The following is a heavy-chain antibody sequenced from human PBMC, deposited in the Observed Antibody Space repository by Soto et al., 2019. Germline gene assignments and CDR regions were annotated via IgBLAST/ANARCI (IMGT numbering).Heavy chain of an antibody. CDR1: GGSISSYY. V-gene: IGHV4-59*08. J-gene: IGHJ4*02. Sequence: SETLSLTCTVSGGSISSYYWSWIRQPPGKGLEWIVYIYYSGSTNYNPSLKSRVTISVDTSKNQFSLKLSSVTAADTAVYYCARHHGNWVNFDYWGQGTLVTVSS. CDR3: ARHHGNWVNFDY. CDR2: IYYSGST. D-gene: IGHD7-27*01.